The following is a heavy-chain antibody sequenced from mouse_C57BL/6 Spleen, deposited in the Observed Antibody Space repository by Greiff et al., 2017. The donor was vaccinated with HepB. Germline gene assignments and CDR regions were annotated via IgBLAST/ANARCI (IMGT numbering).Heavy chain of an antibody. CDR2: INPSTGGT. V-gene: IGHV1-42*01. J-gene: IGHJ2*01. CDR3: ARRGPFDY. Sequence: EVKLMESGPELVKPGASVKISCKASGYSFTGYYMNWVKQSPEKSLEWIGEINPSTGGTTYNQKFKAKATLTVDKSSSTAYMQLKSLTSEDSAVYYCARRGPFDYWGQGTTLTVSS. CDR1: GYSFTGYY.